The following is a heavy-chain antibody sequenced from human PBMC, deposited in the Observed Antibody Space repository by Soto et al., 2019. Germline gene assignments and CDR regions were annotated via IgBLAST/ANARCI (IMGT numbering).Heavy chain of an antibody. CDR3: ARGGVSTRNFDY. CDR2: IYPSDSDT. CDR1: GYNFTGYW. Sequence: GESLKVSCKGSGYNFTGYWIAWVHQMPGQCLELMGIIYPSDSDTRYRPSFQGQVTISAYKSISSAYLQWSSLRASDTAMSYCARGGVSTRNFDYWGQGTPVTVSS. J-gene: IGHJ4*02. D-gene: IGHD3-3*01. V-gene: IGHV5-51*07.